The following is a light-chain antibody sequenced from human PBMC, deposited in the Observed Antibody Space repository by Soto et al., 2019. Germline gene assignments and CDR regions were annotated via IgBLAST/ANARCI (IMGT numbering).Light chain of an antibody. CDR3: QQSDFTASIA. V-gene: IGKV1-39*01. CDR2: AAS. CDR1: QSVITY. Sequence: DIQMTQSPSSLSASVGDRVSITCRASQSVITYLNWYQQKSGQAPKLLIYAASRLESGVPSRFSGSGSGTDFTLTISSLQPEDFATYYCQQSDFTASIAVGQGTRLEIK. J-gene: IGKJ5*01.